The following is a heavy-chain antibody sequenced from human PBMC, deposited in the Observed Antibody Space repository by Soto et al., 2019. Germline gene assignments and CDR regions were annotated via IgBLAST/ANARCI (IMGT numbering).Heavy chain of an antibody. CDR2: INIGSGNT. V-gene: IGHV1-3*05. D-gene: IGHD2-21*02. Sequence: QVQLVQSGAEEKKPGASVKVSCKASGYGFSSYAMHWVRQAPGQRLEWMGWINIGSGNTEYSQNFQDRITITRDTSASTVYMELGSLRSEDTAVYYCARDGGDCGYRLAYYYYIGMDVWGQGTTVTVSS. CDR3: ARDGGDCGYRLAYYYYIGMDV. J-gene: IGHJ6*02. CDR1: GYGFSSYA.